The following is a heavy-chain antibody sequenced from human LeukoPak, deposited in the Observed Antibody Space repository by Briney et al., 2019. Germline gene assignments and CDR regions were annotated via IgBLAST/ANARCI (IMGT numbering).Heavy chain of an antibody. CDR1: GFTFSDYW. Sequence: GGSLRLSCAASGFTFSDYWMHWVRQAPGKGLVWVSRINSDGSSTTYADSVKGRFTISRDNAKNSLFLQMNSLRAEDTAVYYCARGSPTEIGWNYWGQGTLVTVSS. V-gene: IGHV3-74*01. CDR2: INSDGSST. CDR3: ARGSPTEIGWNY. J-gene: IGHJ4*02. D-gene: IGHD3-3*01.